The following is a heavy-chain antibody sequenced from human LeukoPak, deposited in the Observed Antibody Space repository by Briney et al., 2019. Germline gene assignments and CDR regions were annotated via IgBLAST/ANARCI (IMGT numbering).Heavy chain of an antibody. CDR3: ARVDRAMGRDYYFDW. D-gene: IGHD3-10*01. V-gene: IGHV1-2*02. CDR2: INPNNGGT. J-gene: IGHJ4*02. Sequence: ASVKVSCKSSGYTFTGYYIHWVRQAPGQGLEWMGWINPNNGGTKYAQKFQGRVTMTSDTSISTAYMDLTRLTSDDTAMYYCARVDRAMGRDYYFDWWGQGALVTVSS. CDR1: GYTFTGYY.